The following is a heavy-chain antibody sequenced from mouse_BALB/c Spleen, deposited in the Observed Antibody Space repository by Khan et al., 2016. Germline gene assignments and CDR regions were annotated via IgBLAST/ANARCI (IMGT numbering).Heavy chain of an antibody. J-gene: IGHJ1*01. D-gene: IGHD1-1*01. CDR3: ARRDYYGSTYVGYFDV. V-gene: IGHV5-12-2*01. CDR2: ISNGGGST. CDR1: GFTFISYT. Sequence: EVELVESGGGLVQPGGSLKLSCAASGFTFISYTMSWVRQTPEKRLEWVAYISNGGGSTYYPATVKGRFTISRDNGKNTLYLQMSSLKSEDTAMYYCARRDYYGSTYVGYFDVWGAGTTVTVSS.